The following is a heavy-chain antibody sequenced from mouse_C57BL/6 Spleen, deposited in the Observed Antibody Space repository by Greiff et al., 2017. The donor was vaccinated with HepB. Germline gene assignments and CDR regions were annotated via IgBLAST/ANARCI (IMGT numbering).Heavy chain of an antibody. V-gene: IGHV1-75*01. CDR3: AREDLYDGYESYYAMDY. CDR1: GYTFTDYY. D-gene: IGHD2-3*01. J-gene: IGHJ4*01. Sequence: VQLQQSGPELVKPGASVKISCKASGYTFTDYYINWVKQRPGQGLEWIGWIFPGSGSTYYNEKFKGKATLTVDKSSSTAYMLLSSLTSEDSAVYFCAREDLYDGYESYYAMDYWGQGTSVTVSS. CDR2: IFPGSGST.